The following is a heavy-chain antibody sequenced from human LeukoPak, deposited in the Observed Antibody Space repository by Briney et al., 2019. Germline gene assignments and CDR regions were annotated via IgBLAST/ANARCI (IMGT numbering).Heavy chain of an antibody. J-gene: IGHJ4*02. CDR3: SRENGAFSPFGY. CDR1: GFTFSSYSM. V-gene: IGHV4-4*02. D-gene: IGHD2-8*01. CDR2: ISLTGLT. Sequence: GSLRLSCAASGFTFSSYSMNWVRQPPGQGLEWIGEISLTGLTHYNPSLESRVTVSLGKSKNQLSLNLTSVTAADMAVYYCSRENGAFSPFGYWGQGILVTV.